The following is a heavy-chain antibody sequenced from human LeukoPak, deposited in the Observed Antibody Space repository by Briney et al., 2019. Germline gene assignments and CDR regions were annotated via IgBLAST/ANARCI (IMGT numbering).Heavy chain of an antibody. Sequence: GGSLRLSCAASGFTFSSYGMHWVRQAPGKGLEWVAFIRYDGSNKYYADSVKGRFTISRDNSKNTLYLQMNSLRAEDTAVYYCAKDEFLGGGIAAAGTPPKYFQHWGQGTLVTVSS. V-gene: IGHV3-30*02. J-gene: IGHJ1*01. CDR3: AKDEFLGGGIAAAGTPPKYFQH. D-gene: IGHD6-13*01. CDR2: IRYDGSNK. CDR1: GFTFSSYG.